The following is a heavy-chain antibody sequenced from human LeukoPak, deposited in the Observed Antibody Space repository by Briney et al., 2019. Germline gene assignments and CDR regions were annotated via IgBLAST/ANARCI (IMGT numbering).Heavy chain of an antibody. V-gene: IGHV4-59*08. CDR2: IHYSRST. CDR1: GGSISSYY. D-gene: IGHD4-23*01. CDR3: ARRHYGGNGFDY. Sequence: SETLTLTCTVSGGSISSYYWSWIRQPPGKGLVWIGHIHYSRSTNNNPSLKSRVTISVDTSKNQFSLKLSSVTAADTAVYYCARRHYGGNGFDYWGQGTLVTVSS. J-gene: IGHJ4*02.